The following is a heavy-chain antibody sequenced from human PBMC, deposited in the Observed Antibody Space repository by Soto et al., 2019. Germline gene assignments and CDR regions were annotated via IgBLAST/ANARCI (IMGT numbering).Heavy chain of an antibody. V-gene: IGHV3-30-3*01. D-gene: IGHD6-19*01. J-gene: IGHJ4*02. CDR1: GFTFSSYA. CDR2: ISYDGSNK. Sequence: GGSLRLSCAASGFTFSSYAMHWVRQAPGKGLEWVAVISYDGSNKYYADSVKGRFTISRDNSKNTLYLQMNSLRAEDTAVYYCARERGAVAGRYFDYWGQGTLVTVSS. CDR3: ARERGAVAGRYFDY.